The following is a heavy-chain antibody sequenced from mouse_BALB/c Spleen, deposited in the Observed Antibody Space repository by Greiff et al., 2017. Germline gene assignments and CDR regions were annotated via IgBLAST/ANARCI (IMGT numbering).Heavy chain of an antibody. D-gene: IGHD1-1*01. CDR2: IDPANGNT. J-gene: IGHJ2*01. CDR3: ARVTTVESPYYCDY. V-gene: IGHV14-3*02. CDR1: GFNIKDTY. Sequence: EVQLQQSGAELVKPGASVKLSCTASGFNIKDTYMHWVKQRPEQGLEWIGRIDPANGNTKYDPKFQGKATITADTSSNTAYLQLSSLTSEDTAVYYCARVTTVESPYYCDYWGQGTTLTVSS.